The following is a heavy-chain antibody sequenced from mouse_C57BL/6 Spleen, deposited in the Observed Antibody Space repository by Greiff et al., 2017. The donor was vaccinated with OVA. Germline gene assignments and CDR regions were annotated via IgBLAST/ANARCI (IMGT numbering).Heavy chain of an antibody. CDR2: INYDGSST. CDR1: GFTFSDYY. Sequence: DVHLVESEGGLVQPGSSMKLSCTASGFTFSDYYMAWVRQVPEKGLEWVANINYDGSSTYYLDSLKSRFIISRDNAKNILYLQMSSLKSEDTATYYCAREPLYYGSSYDWYFDVWGTGTTVTVSS. D-gene: IGHD1-1*01. J-gene: IGHJ1*03. CDR3: AREPLYYGSSYDWYFDV. V-gene: IGHV5-16*01.